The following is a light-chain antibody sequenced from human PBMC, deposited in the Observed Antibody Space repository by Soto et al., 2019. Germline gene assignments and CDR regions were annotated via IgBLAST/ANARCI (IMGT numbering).Light chain of an antibody. CDR3: QQYGSSPRT. V-gene: IGKV3-20*01. J-gene: IGKJ1*01. Sequence: EIVLTQSPGNPSLSPGEKATLSCRASQSVSSSYLAWYQQKPGQAPRLLIYGASSRATGIPDRFSGSGSGTDFTLTISRLEPEDFAVYYCQQYGSSPRTFGQGTKVDIK. CDR1: QSVSSSY. CDR2: GAS.